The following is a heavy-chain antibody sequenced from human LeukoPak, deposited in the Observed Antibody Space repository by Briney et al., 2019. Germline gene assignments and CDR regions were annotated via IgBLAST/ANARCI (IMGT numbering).Heavy chain of an antibody. CDR1: GDSINSHH. CDR2: MYYSGST. J-gene: IGHJ5*02. CDR3: ARDTYDYYFDP. D-gene: IGHD5-12*01. Sequence: SETLSLTCTGSGDSINSHHWNWIRQPPGKGLEWIGYMYYSGSTKYNPSLKSRVAISIDTSKNQFSLKLSSVTAADTAVYYCARDTYDYYFDPWGQGTLVTVSS. V-gene: IGHV4-59*11.